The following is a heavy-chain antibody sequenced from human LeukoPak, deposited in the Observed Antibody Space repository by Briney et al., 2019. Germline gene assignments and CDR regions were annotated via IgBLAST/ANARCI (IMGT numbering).Heavy chain of an antibody. D-gene: IGHD2-2*01. CDR1: GYTFTSYG. Sequence: ASVKVSCKASGYTFTSYGISWVRQAPGQGLEWMGWISAYNGNTNYAQKLQGRVTMTTDTSTSTAYMELRSLRSDDTAVYYCARRVPAAMGLGAFDIWHQGTMVTVSS. CDR3: ARRVPAAMGLGAFDI. J-gene: IGHJ3*02. V-gene: IGHV1-18*01. CDR2: ISAYNGNT.